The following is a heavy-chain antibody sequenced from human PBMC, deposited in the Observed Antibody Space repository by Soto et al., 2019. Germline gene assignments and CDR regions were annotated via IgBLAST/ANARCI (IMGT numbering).Heavy chain of an antibody. CDR2: IGPESGAT. D-gene: IGHD1-26*01. J-gene: IGHJ4*02. Sequence: ASVKVSCKASGYTFTGHYIHWVRQAPEQGPEWMGEIGPESGATRYAQKFQGRVTMTRDMPITTVYMELNNLGPDDTAVYYCGRGRSGQIVVFYWGQGTPVTVSS. CDR1: GYTFTGHY. V-gene: IGHV1-2*02. CDR3: GRGRSGQIVVFY.